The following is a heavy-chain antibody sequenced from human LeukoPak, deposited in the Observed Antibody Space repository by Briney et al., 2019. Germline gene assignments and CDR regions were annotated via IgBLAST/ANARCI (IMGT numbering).Heavy chain of an antibody. V-gene: IGHV3-23*01. J-gene: IGHJ4*02. CDR3: AARPRMPPRFDY. D-gene: IGHD1-14*01. Sequence: GGSLRLSCAASGFSFASYSMSWVRQAPGKGLQWVSAISNGGGSAYYTDSVKGRFTISRDNSKSTLYLQMDSLRAEDTAIYYCAARPRMPPRFDYWGQGTLVTVSS. CDR1: GFSFASYS. CDR2: ISNGGGSA.